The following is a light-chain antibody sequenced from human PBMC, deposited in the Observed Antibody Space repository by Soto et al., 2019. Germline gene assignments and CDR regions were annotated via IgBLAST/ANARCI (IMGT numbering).Light chain of an antibody. J-gene: IGLJ2*01. CDR2: EVT. Sequence: QSVLTQPPSASGSPGQSVTISCTGTSSDVGGYYYVSWYQQHPGKAPKLIIYEVTKRPSGVPDRFSGSKSGNTASLTVSGLQAEDEADFYCSSYAGSNNFVVFGGGTQLTVL. CDR3: SSYAGSNNFVV. CDR1: SSDVGGYYY. V-gene: IGLV2-8*01.